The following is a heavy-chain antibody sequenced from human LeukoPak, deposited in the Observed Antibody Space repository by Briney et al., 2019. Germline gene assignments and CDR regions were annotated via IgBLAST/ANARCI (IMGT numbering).Heavy chain of an antibody. Sequence: GGSLRLSCAASGFTFNDYYMTWIRQAPGKGLEWVSYISSSGSSIYYADSVKGRFTISRDNAKNSLYLQMNSLRAEDTAVYYCAKVSSMVRGVRGAFDIWGQGTMVTVSS. CDR2: ISSSGSSI. D-gene: IGHD3-10*01. CDR3: AKVSSMVRGVRGAFDI. V-gene: IGHV3-11*01. J-gene: IGHJ3*02. CDR1: GFTFNDYY.